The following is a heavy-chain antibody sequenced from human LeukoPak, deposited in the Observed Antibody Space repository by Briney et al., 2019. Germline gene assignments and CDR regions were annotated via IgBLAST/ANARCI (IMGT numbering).Heavy chain of an antibody. CDR1: GYTFTSHY. D-gene: IGHD5-12*01. Sequence: ASVKVSCKASGYTFTSHYMHWVRQAPGQGLEWVGIINPSGGSTSYAQELQGRVTITRDTPASTAYMELSSLRSEDMAVYYCARGGYQYYFDYWGQGTLVTVSS. CDR3: ARGGYQYYFDY. V-gene: IGHV1-46*01. J-gene: IGHJ4*02. CDR2: INPSGGST.